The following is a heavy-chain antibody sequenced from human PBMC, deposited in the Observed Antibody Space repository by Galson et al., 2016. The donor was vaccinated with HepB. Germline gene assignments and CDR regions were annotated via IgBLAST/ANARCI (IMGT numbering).Heavy chain of an antibody. CDR2: ISSTSSHV. D-gene: IGHD3-3*02. V-gene: IGHV3-21*01. CDR1: GSTFSSYD. Sequence: SLRLSCAASGSTFSSYDMNWVRQAPGKGLEWVSYISSTSSHVYYAESVRGRFTISRDNAKNSLYLQMNSLRAEDAAVYYCARDDFKLARSAGRDVWGQGTTVTVSS. CDR3: ARDDFKLARSAGRDV. J-gene: IGHJ6*02.